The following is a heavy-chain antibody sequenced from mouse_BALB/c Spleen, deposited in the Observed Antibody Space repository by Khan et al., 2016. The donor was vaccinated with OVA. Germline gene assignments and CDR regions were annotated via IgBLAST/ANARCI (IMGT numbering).Heavy chain of an antibody. Sequence: EVQLQQSGPGLVKPSQSLSLTCTVTGYSITSNYAWNWIRQFPGNKLEWMGYISYRGSTSYNPSLKSRLSITRDTSKNQFFLQLNSVTTEDTATYYCARKNDYGDAVDYWGQGTSVTVSS. J-gene: IGHJ4*01. CDR3: ARKNDYGDAVDY. CDR2: ISYRGST. V-gene: IGHV3-2*02. CDR1: GYSITSNYA. D-gene: IGHD1-2*01.